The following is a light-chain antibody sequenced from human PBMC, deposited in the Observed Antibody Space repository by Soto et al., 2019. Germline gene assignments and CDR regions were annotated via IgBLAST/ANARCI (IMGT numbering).Light chain of an antibody. CDR2: ETI. CDR1: QNIGGSY. CDR3: QQYGSTTLT. J-gene: IGKJ4*01. V-gene: IGKV3-20*01. Sequence: EVVLTQTPGTLSLSPGERATLSCRASQNIGGSYLAWYQQKPGQAPRLLIYETITRATGIPDRFSGSGSGTDFTLTISRLEPEDFAVYHCQQYGSTTLTCGGGTKVDIK.